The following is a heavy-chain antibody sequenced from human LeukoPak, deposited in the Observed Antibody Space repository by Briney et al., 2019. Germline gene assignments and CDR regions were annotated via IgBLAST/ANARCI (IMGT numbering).Heavy chain of an antibody. D-gene: IGHD2-15*01. Sequence: GGSLRLSCAASGFTFSSYAMSWVRQAPGKGLEWVSSISGSGNRTYYADSVKGRFPISRDNSKNTLFLQLNGLRAEDTAVYYCAKNLDCGGGCCYPSALGMDVWGQGTTVTVSS. CDR2: ISGSGNRT. CDR1: GFTFSSYA. J-gene: IGHJ6*02. V-gene: IGHV3-23*01. CDR3: AKNLDCGGGCCYPSALGMDV.